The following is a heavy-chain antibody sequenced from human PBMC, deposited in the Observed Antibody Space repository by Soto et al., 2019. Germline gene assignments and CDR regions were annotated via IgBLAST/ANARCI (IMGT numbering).Heavy chain of an antibody. CDR2: ITSDTTI. J-gene: IGHJ4*02. V-gene: IGHV3-11*01. Sequence: QVQLVESGGGLVKPGGSLRLSCAASGFTFSDYYMSWIRQPPGKGPEWVSYITSDTTIYYADSVKGRFTISRDNAKNSLYLQMNSLRAEDTAVYYCVRDWSSDYWGQGTLVTVSS. D-gene: IGHD2-8*02. CDR1: GFTFSDYY. CDR3: VRDWSSDY.